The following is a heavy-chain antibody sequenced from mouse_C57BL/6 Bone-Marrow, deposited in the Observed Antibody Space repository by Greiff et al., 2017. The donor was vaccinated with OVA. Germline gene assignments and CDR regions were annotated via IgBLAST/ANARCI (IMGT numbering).Heavy chain of an antibody. Sequence: EVKLVESGGDLVKPGGSLKLSCAASGFTFSSYGMSWVRQTPDKRLEWVATISSGGSYTYYPDSVKGRFTISRDNAKNTLYLQMSSLKSEDTAMYYCARPSTMVTVFDYWGQGTTLTVSS. CDR3: ARPSTMVTVFDY. CDR1: GFTFSSYG. D-gene: IGHD2-2*01. J-gene: IGHJ2*01. CDR2: ISSGGSYT. V-gene: IGHV5-6*01.